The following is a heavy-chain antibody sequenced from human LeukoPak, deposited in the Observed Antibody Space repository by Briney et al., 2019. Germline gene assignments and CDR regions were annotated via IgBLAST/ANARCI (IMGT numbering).Heavy chain of an antibody. J-gene: IGHJ4*02. CDR3: AREREILRYFDWLLDY. D-gene: IGHD3-9*01. V-gene: IGHV3-21*01. Sequence: GGSLRLSCAASGFTFSSYSMNWVRQAPGKGLGWVSSISSSSSYIYYADSVKGRFTISRDNAKNSLYLQMNSLRAEDTAVYYCAREREILRYFDWLLDYWGQGTLVTVSS. CDR2: ISSSSSYI. CDR1: GFTFSSYS.